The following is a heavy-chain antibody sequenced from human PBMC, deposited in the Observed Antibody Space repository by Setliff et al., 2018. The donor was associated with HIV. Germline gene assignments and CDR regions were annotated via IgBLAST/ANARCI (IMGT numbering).Heavy chain of an antibody. Sequence: PGESLKISCEASGYTFTNYWIGWVRQMPGKGLEWMGIIYPGDSDIIYSPPFQGQVTISADKPITTAYLQWSSLKASDTAIYYCVRHRSAVAGTRIGYCYYMDVWGKGTTVTVSS. CDR3: VRHRSAVAGTRIGYCYYMDV. CDR2: IYPGDSDI. D-gene: IGHD6-19*01. J-gene: IGHJ6*03. CDR1: GYTFTNYW. V-gene: IGHV5-51*01.